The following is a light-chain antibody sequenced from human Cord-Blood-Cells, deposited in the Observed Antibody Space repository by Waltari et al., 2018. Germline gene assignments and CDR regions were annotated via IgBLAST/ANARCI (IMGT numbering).Light chain of an antibody. J-gene: IGKJ1*01. V-gene: IGKV1-39*01. CDR3: QQRYSTPRT. CDR2: AAS. CDR1: QSISSY. Sequence: DIQMTHSPSSRSASVGDRVHITCRASQSISSYLNWYQQKPGKAPRLLIYAASSLQRGVPSRFSGSGSGTDFILTISILQPPDFATYYCQQRYSTPRTFGQGTNVEIK.